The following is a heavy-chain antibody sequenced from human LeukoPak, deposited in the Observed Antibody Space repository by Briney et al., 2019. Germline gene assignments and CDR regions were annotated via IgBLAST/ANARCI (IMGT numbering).Heavy chain of an antibody. J-gene: IGHJ4*02. CDR2: ISGSGGSS. CDR3: AKDGFIGYCSGGSCDYFDY. V-gene: IGHV3-23*01. CDR1: GFTFSSYA. Sequence: GGSLRLSCAASGFTFSSYAMSWVRQAPGKGLEWVSTISGSGGSSYYADSVKGRFTTSRDNSKNTLYLQVNTLRAEDTAVYYCAKDGFIGYCSGGSCDYFDYWGQGTLVTVSS. D-gene: IGHD2-15*01.